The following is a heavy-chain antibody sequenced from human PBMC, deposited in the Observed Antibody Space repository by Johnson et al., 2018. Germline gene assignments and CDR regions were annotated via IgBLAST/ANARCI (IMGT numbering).Heavy chain of an antibody. J-gene: IGHJ3*01. V-gene: IGHV3-23*04. D-gene: IGHD3-3*01. CDR1: GLSITNYA. Sequence: EVQLVESGGGLVQXGGSLRLSCAASGLSITNYAMIWVRQAPGKGLEWVSGISGSGGARNYLESVKGRFTISRDNSKNTLFLQMSDLRPEDTALYYCARVPNPILPFLEDPMWGQGTGVTVSS. CDR2: ISGSGGAR. CDR3: ARVPNPILPFLEDPM.